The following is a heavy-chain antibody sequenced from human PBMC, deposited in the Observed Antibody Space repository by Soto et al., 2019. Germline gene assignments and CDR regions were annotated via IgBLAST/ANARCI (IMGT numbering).Heavy chain of an antibody. J-gene: IGHJ4*02. CDR3: APSSRLEQQKPSDY. CDR1: GGTFSSYT. Sequence: QVQLVQSGAEVKKPGSSVKVSCKASGGTFSSYTISWVRQAPGQGLEWMGRIIPIPVIANYARKLLGRVTGTAHKSRSTAHMELSSLRSQDMDVYYGAPSSRLEQQKPSDYCVQASPVTVSS. D-gene: IGHD2-2*01. CDR2: IIPIPVIA. V-gene: IGHV1-69*02.